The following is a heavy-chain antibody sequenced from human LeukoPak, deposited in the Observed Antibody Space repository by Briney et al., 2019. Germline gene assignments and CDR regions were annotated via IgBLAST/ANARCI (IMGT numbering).Heavy chain of an antibody. CDR2: ISSSSSYI. J-gene: IGHJ3*02. Sequence: PGGSLRLSCAASGFTFSSYSMNWVRQAPGKGLEWVSSISSSSSYIHYADSVKGRFTISRDNAKNSLYLQMNSLRAEDTAVYYCAREGFDYYDSSGYYWNAFDIWGQGTMVTVSS. CDR3: AREGFDYYDSSGYYWNAFDI. CDR1: GFTFSSYS. V-gene: IGHV3-21*01. D-gene: IGHD3-22*01.